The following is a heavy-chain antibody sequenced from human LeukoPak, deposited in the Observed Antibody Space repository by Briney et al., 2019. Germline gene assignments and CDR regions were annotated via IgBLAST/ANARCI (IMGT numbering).Heavy chain of an antibody. V-gene: IGHV7-4-1*02. CDR3: ARDTRDPYYYMDV. CDR2: ISTNTGNP. CDR1: GYTFTSYA. J-gene: IGHJ6*03. D-gene: IGHD2-21*01. Sequence: GASVKVSCKASGYTFTSYAMNWVRQAPGQGLEWMGWISTNTGNPTYAQGFTGRFVFSLDTSVSTAYLQISSLKAEDTAVYYCARDTRDPYYYMDVWGKGTTVTVPS.